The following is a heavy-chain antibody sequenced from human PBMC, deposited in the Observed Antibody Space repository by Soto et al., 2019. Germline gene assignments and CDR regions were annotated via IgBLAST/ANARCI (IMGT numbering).Heavy chain of an antibody. D-gene: IGHD1-1*01. J-gene: IGHJ6*03. CDR1: GGTFSSYT. CDR2: IIPILGIA. V-gene: IGHV1-69*04. Sequence: GASVKVSCKASGGTFSSYTISWVRQAPGQGLEWMGRIIPILGIANYAQKFQGRVTITADKSTSTAYMELSSLRSEDTAVYYCAREAGTDYYYYYYMDVWGKGTTVTVSS. CDR3: AREAGTDYYYYYYMDV.